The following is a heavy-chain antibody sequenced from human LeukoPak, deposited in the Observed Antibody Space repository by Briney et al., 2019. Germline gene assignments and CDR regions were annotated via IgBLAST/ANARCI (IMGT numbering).Heavy chain of an antibody. CDR2: ISYDGSNK. CDR3: AIPPYSSSWYYFDY. D-gene: IGHD6-13*01. V-gene: IGHV3-30-3*01. Sequence: GGSLRLSCAASGFTFSSYAMHWVRQAPGKGLEWVAVISYDGSNKHYADSVKGRFTISRDNSKNTLYLQMNSLRAEDTAVYYCAIPPYSSSWYYFDYWGQGTLVTVSS. CDR1: GFTFSSYA. J-gene: IGHJ4*02.